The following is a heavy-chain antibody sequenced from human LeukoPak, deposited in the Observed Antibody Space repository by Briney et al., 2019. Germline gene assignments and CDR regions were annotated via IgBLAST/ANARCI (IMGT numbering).Heavy chain of an antibody. CDR1: GFTFSSYG. CDR3: AKGIFTYYDILTGDY. CDR2: IRYDGSNK. D-gene: IGHD3-9*01. Sequence: GGSLRLSCAASGFTFSSYGMHWVRQAPGKGLEWVAFIRYDGSNKYYADSVKGRFTISRDNSKNTLYLQMNSLRAEATAVYYCAKGIFTYYDILTGDYWGQGTLVTVSS. J-gene: IGHJ4*02. V-gene: IGHV3-30*02.